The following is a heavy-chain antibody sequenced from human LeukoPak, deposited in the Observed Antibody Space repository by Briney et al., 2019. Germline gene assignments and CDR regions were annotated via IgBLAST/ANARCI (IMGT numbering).Heavy chain of an antibody. Sequence: GESLKISCKGSGYSFTSYWIGWVRQMPGKGLEWMGIICPGDSDTRYSPSFQGQVTISADKSISTAYLQWSSLKASDTAMYYCARLLDYDILTGYLPSFDYWGQGTLVTVSS. D-gene: IGHD3-9*01. CDR2: ICPGDSDT. V-gene: IGHV5-51*01. CDR1: GYSFTSYW. J-gene: IGHJ4*02. CDR3: ARLLDYDILTGYLPSFDY.